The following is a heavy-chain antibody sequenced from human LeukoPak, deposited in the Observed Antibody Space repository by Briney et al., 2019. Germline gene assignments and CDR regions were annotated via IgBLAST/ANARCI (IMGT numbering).Heavy chain of an antibody. J-gene: IGHJ4*02. CDR2: INYSGST. Sequence: SETLSLTCTVSGGSISSYYWSWIRQPPGKGLEWIGYINYSGSTNYNPSLKSRVTISVDTSKNQFSLKLSSVTAADTAVYYCARGPLYSSSWYGYWGQGTLVTVSS. CDR1: GGSISSYY. V-gene: IGHV4-59*12. CDR3: ARGPLYSSSWYGY. D-gene: IGHD6-13*01.